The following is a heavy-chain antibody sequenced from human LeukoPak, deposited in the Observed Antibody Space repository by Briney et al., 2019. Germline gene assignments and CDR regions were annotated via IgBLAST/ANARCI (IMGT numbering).Heavy chain of an antibody. J-gene: IGHJ6*02. CDR1: GFTFSSYA. Sequence: PGGSLRLSCAASGFTFSSYAMSWVRQAPGKGLEWVSAISGSGGSTYYADSVKGRFTISRDNSKNTLYLQMNSLRAEDTAVYYCAKDGASYCSSTSCYTGYYYGMDVWGQGTTVTVSS. CDR3: AKDGASYCSSTSCYTGYYYGMDV. D-gene: IGHD2-2*02. V-gene: IGHV3-23*01. CDR2: ISGSGGST.